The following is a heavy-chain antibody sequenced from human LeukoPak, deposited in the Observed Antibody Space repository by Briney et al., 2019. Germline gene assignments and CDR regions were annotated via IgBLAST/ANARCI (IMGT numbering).Heavy chain of an antibody. CDR2: ISAYSGNT. V-gene: IGHV1-18*01. CDR1: GYTFTSYG. D-gene: IGHD6-19*01. Sequence: ASVNVSCKASGYTFTSYGISWVRQAPGQGLEWMGWISAYSGNTNYAQKLQGRVTMTTDTSTSTAYMELRSLRSDDTAVYYCARDRSSSGWSDYFDYWGQGTLVTVSS. J-gene: IGHJ4*02. CDR3: ARDRSSSGWSDYFDY.